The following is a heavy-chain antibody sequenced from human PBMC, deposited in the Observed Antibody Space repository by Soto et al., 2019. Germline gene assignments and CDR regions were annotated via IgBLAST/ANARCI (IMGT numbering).Heavy chain of an antibody. CDR2: IYYSGST. CDR1: GGSISSSSYY. J-gene: IGHJ4*02. D-gene: IGHD2-15*01. CDR3: ARHTPAISISDH. Sequence: SETLSLTCTVSGGSISSSSYYWGWIRQPPGKGLEWIGSIYYSGSTYYNPSLKSRVTISVDTSKNHFSLKLSSVTAADTAVYYCARHTPAISISDHWGLGTLVTVSS. V-gene: IGHV4-39*01.